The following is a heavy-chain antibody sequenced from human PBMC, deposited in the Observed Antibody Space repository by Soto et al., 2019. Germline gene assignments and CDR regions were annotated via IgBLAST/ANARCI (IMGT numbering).Heavy chain of an antibody. CDR2: INPNSGGT. D-gene: IGHD2-2*01. V-gene: IGHV1-2*04. CDR3: ARELIVVVPAAAVHYYYGMDV. J-gene: IGHJ6*02. CDR1: GYTFTGYY. Sequence: ASVKVSCTASGYTFTGYYMHWVRQAPGQGLEWMGWINPNSGGTNYAQKFQGWVTMTRDTSISTAYMELSRLRSDDTAVYYCARELIVVVPAAAVHYYYGMDVWGQGTTVTVSS.